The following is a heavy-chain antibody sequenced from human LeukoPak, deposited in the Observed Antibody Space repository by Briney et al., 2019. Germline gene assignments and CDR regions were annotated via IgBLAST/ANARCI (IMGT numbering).Heavy chain of an antibody. V-gene: IGHV3-7*01. Sequence: PGGSLRLSCAASGFTFSGSWMAWVRQAPGKGLEWVANMNQDGSEKNYVDSVKGRFTIPRDNAKNSLYLQMNSLRAEDTAVYYCARDTGYDCFDYWGQGTLVTVSS. J-gene: IGHJ4*02. CDR1: GFTFSGSW. CDR3: ARDTGYDCFDY. D-gene: IGHD5-12*01. CDR2: MNQDGSEK.